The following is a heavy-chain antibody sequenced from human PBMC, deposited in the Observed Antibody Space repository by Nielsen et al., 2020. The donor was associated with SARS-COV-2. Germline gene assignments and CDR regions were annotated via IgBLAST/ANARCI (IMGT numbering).Heavy chain of an antibody. J-gene: IGHJ4*02. D-gene: IGHD3-22*01. CDR2: IDPSDSYT. V-gene: IGHV5-10-1*01. CDR1: GYSFTSYW. CDR3: AVQDYYDSSGYSIDY. Sequence: GESLTISCKGSGYSFTSYWISWVRQMPGKGLEWMGRIDPSDSYTNYSPSFQGHVTISADKSISTAYLQWSSLKASDTAMYYCAVQDYYDSSGYSIDYWGQGTLVTVSS.